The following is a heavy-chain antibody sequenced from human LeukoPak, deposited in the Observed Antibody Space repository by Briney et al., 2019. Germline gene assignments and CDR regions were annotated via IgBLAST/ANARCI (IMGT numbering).Heavy chain of an antibody. Sequence: GGSLRLSCAASGFTFSSYAMSWVRQAPGKGLEWVAVISYDGSNKYYADSVKGRFTISRDNSKNTLYLQMNSLRAEDTAVYYCAKAGGFGITRSGDAFDIWGQGTMVTVSS. CDR1: GFTFSSYA. D-gene: IGHD3-10*01. CDR2: ISYDGSNK. J-gene: IGHJ3*02. V-gene: IGHV3-30*18. CDR3: AKAGGFGITRSGDAFDI.